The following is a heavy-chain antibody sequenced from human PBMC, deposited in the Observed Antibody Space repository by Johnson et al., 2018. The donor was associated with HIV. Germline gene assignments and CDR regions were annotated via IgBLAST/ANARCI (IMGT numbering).Heavy chain of an antibody. J-gene: IGHJ3*02. D-gene: IGHD6-13*01. Sequence: QVQLVESGGGLVQPGGSLRLSCAASGFTFSDYYINWIRQAPGKGLEWVSYIDSSGTTIYYADSVKGRLTISRDNAKNSLYLQMNSLRGEDTAAYYCAREGEGYSSSWYDAFDIWGQGTMVTVSS. V-gene: IGHV3-11*04. CDR2: IDSSGTTI. CDR3: AREGEGYSSSWYDAFDI. CDR1: GFTFSDYY.